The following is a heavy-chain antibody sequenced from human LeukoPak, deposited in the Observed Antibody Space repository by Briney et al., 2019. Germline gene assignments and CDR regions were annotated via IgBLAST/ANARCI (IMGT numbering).Heavy chain of an antibody. J-gene: IGHJ5*02. Sequence: GGSLRLFCAASGFTFSSYAMSWVRQAPGKGLKWVSTINDNGAGTYYADSVKGRSTISRDNSKNTLYLQMNSLRAEDTAVYYCARDSLTKTSVEYIAAAGSGLDPWGQGTLVTVSS. V-gene: IGHV3-23*01. CDR1: GFTFSSYA. D-gene: IGHD6-13*01. CDR3: ARDSLTKTSVEYIAAAGSGLDP. CDR2: INDNGAGT.